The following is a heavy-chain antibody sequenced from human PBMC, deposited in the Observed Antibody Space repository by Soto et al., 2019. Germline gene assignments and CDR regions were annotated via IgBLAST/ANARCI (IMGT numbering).Heavy chain of an antibody. CDR2: IIPIFGTA. D-gene: IGHD3-10*01. V-gene: IGHV1-69*13. Sequence: SVKVSCKASGGTFSSYAISWVRQAPGQGLEWMGGIIPIFGTANYAQKFQGRVTITADESTSTAYMELSSLRSEDTAVYYCARVWVYTMVRGVIDRYFDYWGQGTLVTVSS. CDR3: ARVWVYTMVRGVIDRYFDY. CDR1: GGTFSSYA. J-gene: IGHJ4*02.